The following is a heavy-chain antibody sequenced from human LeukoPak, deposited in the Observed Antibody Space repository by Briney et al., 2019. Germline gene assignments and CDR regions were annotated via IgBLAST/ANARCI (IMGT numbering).Heavy chain of an antibody. CDR1: GYTFTCYG. CDR2: ISAYNGNT. V-gene: IGHV1-18*01. J-gene: IGHJ5*02. Sequence: ASVKVSCKASGYTFTCYGISWVRQAPGQGREWMGWISAYNGNTNYAQKLQGRVTMTTDTSTSTAYMELRSLRSEDTAVYYCARGATVTWFDPWGQGTLVTVSS. D-gene: IGHD4-17*01. CDR3: ARGATVTWFDP.